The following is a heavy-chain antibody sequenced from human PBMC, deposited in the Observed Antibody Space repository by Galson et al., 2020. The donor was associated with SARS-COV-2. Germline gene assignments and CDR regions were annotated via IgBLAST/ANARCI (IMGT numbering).Heavy chain of an antibody. CDR1: GFSLSTSGMC. Sequence: SGPTLVKPTQTLTLTCTFSGFSLSTSGMCVSWIRQPPGKALEWLARIDWDDDKYYSTSLKTRLTISKDTSKNQVVLTMTNMDPVDTATYYGARTDSRGIAAAGNDAFDIWGQGTMVTVSS. CDR3: ARTDSRGIAAAGNDAFDI. V-gene: IGHV2-70*11. J-gene: IGHJ3*02. D-gene: IGHD6-13*01. CDR2: IDWDDDK.